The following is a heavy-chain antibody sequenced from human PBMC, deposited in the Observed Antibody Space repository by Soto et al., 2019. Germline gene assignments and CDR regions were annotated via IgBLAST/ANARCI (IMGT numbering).Heavy chain of an antibody. J-gene: IGHJ5*02. CDR3: ARGRVRTRGWFDP. D-gene: IGHD3-10*01. Sequence: EASVKVSCKASGYTFTSYDINWVRQATGQGLEWMGWMNPNSGNTGYAQKSQGRVTMTRNTSISTAYMELSSLRSEDTAVYYCARGRVRTRGWFDPWGQGTLVTVSS. CDR1: GYTFTSYD. CDR2: MNPNSGNT. V-gene: IGHV1-8*01.